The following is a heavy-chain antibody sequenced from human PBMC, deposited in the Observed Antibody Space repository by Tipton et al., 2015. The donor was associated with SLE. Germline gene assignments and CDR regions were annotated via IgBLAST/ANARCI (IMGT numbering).Heavy chain of an antibody. D-gene: IGHD3-22*01. J-gene: IGHJ4*02. CDR3: ASLSGAMIVVAITTLLFDY. CDR2: INHSGST. Sequence: TLSLTCAVYGGSFSGYYWSWIRQPPGKGLEWIGEINHSGSTNYNPSLKSRVIISVDTSKNQFSLKLSSVTAADTAVYYCASLSGAMIVVAITTLLFDYWGQGTLVTVSS. CDR1: GGSFSGYY. V-gene: IGHV4-34*01.